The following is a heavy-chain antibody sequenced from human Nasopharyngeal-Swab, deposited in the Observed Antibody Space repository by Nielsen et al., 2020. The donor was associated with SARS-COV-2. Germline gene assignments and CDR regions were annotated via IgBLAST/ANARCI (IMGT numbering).Heavy chain of an antibody. CDR1: GFTFSTYW. CDR2: IDTDGTIT. Sequence: GESLKIPCAASGFTFSTYWMHWVRQPPGKGLLWVSRIDTDGTITDYADSVKGRFTISRDNAKNTLYLQMNSLRAEDTAVYYCARDVGGRDNYWGQGALVTVSS. J-gene: IGHJ4*02. CDR3: ARDVGGRDNY. D-gene: IGHD2-15*01. V-gene: IGHV3-74*01.